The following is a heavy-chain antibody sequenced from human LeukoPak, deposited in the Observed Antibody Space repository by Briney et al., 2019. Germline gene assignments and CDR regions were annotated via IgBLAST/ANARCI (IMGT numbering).Heavy chain of an antibody. CDR1: GASISNDNW. Sequence: PSGTLPLTCAVSGASISNDNWWSWVRQTPGKGLEWIGEIHHRGSVNYNPSLKSRVIISVDMSKNQLSLSLNSVTAADTATYYCTRNGYYVPDYWGQGTLVTVSS. V-gene: IGHV4-4*02. D-gene: IGHD1-26*01. J-gene: IGHJ4*02. CDR3: TRNGYYVPDY. CDR2: IHHRGSV.